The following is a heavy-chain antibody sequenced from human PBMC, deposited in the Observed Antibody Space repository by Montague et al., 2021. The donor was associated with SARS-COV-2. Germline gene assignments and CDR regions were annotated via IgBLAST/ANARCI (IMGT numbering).Heavy chain of an antibody. V-gene: IGHV4-34*01. Sequence: SETLSLTCAVHGGSFSTYSWNWIRQPPGKGLGWIGEIHHGGSTNYNPSLKSRVTISADASKDQFSLKLTSVAAADTAVYYCARLGDGVVPSPILGVRPYYSYYYMDVWGKGTTVTVSS. CDR2: IHHGGST. D-gene: IGHD2-2*02. J-gene: IGHJ6*03. CDR3: ARLGDGVVPSPILGVRPYYSYYYMDV. CDR1: GGSFSTYS.